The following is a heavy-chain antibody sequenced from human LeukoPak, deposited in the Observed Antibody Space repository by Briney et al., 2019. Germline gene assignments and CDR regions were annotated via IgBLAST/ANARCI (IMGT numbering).Heavy chain of an antibody. D-gene: IGHD2-15*01. J-gene: IGHJ3*02. V-gene: IGHV3-21*01. CDR3: ARVHCSGGGCYQRNDGLEI. Sequence: GESLRLSCAASGFTFNTYSMNWVRQAPGKGLEWISSISVDSNYLYYVDSLRGRFTVSRDNTKNSLYLQMNRLRAEDTAVYYCARVHCSGGGCYQRNDGLEIWGQGTVATVSS. CDR1: GFTFNTYS. CDR2: ISVDSNYL.